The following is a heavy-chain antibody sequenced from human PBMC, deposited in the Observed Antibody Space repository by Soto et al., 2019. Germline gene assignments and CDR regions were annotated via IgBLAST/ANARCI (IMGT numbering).Heavy chain of an antibody. J-gene: IGHJ4*02. CDR3: ASGVGDYDGY. V-gene: IGHV3-21*01. Sequence: GGSLRLSCAASGFTFSSYGMSWVRQAPGKGLEWVSSISSSSSYIYYADSVKGRFTISRDNAKNSLYLQMNSLRAEDTAVYYCASGVGDYDGYWGQGTLVTVSS. CDR1: GFTFSSYG. D-gene: IGHD4-17*01. CDR2: ISSSSSYI.